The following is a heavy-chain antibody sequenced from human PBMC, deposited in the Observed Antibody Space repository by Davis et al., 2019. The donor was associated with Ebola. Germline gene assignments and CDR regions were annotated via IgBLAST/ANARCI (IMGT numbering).Heavy chain of an antibody. CDR3: ASTYDILTGYYYYYGMDV. V-gene: IGHV1-46*01. CDR2: INPSGGST. J-gene: IGHJ6*02. D-gene: IGHD3-9*01. Sequence: ASVKVSCKASGYTFTSYYMHWVRHAPELGLEWMGIINPSGGSTSYAQKFQGSVTMTRDTSTSTVYMELRSLRSDDTAVYYCASTYDILTGYYYYYGMDVWGQGTTVTVSS. CDR1: GYTFTSYY.